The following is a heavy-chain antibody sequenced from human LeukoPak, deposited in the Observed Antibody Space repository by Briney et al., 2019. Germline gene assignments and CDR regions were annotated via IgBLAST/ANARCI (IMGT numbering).Heavy chain of an antibody. D-gene: IGHD6-13*01. CDR1: GFTFTSSA. CDR2: IVVGSGNT. J-gene: IGHJ4*02. CDR3: AADRAAAGGFDY. V-gene: IGHV1-58*01. Sequence: GTSVKVSCKASGFTFTSSAVQWVRLARGQRLEWIGWIVVGSGNTNYAQKFQERVTITRDMSTSTAYMELSSLRSEDTAVYYCAADRAAAGGFDYWGQGTLVTVSS.